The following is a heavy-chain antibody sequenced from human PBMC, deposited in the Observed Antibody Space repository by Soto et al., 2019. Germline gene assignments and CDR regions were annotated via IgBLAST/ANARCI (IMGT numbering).Heavy chain of an antibody. CDR2: IFSGDNT. D-gene: IGHD2-21*02. CDR3: ATGLTLPVRPSFDT. J-gene: IGHJ5*02. CDR1: GFTVSGNY. V-gene: IGHV3-53*01. Sequence: EVQLVESGGGLIQPGGSLRLSCAASGFTVSGNYMTWVRQAPGKGLEWVSVIFSGDNTYYSDSVKGRFTISRDNSKNTVYLQMNRLRGDDTAVYFCATGLTLPVRPSFDTWGQGTLLTVSS.